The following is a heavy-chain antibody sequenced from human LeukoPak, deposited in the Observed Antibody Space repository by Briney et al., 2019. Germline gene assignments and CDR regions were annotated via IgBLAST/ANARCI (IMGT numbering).Heavy chain of an antibody. CDR1: GYTFTSYY. CDR2: INPSGGST. CDR3: ARVMPLEGSGSDTLDY. V-gene: IGHV1-46*01. D-gene: IGHD3-10*01. J-gene: IGHJ4*02. Sequence: ASVTVSCKASGYTFTSYYIDWVRQAPGQGLEWMGVINPSGGSTRYAQKFQGRVTMSRDTSISTAYMELSRPRSDDTAVYYCARVMPLEGSGSDTLDYWGQGTLVTVSS.